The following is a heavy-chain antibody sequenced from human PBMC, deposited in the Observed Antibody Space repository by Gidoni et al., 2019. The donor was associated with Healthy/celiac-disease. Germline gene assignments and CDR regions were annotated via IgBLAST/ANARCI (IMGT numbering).Heavy chain of an antibody. CDR2: IIPILGIA. Sequence: QVQLVQSGAEVKKPGSSVKVSCKASGGTFSSYTISWVRQAPGQGLEWMGRIIPILGIANYAQKFQGRVTITADKSTSTAYMELSSLRSEDTAVYYCARAGYDYGDYGDAFDIWGQGTMVTVSS. V-gene: IGHV1-69*02. D-gene: IGHD4-17*01. CDR3: ARAGYDYGDYGDAFDI. J-gene: IGHJ3*02. CDR1: GGTFSSYT.